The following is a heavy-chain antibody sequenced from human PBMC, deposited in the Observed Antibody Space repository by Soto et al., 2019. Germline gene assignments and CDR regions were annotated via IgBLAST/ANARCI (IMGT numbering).Heavy chain of an antibody. J-gene: IGHJ6*02. CDR2: IIPIFGTA. V-gene: IGHV1-69*01. D-gene: IGHD6-6*01. CDR1: GGTFSSYA. Sequence: QVQLVQSGAEVKKPGSSVKVSCKASGGTFSSYAISWVRQAPGQGLEWMGGIIPIFGTANYAQKFQGRVTITADDSTSTAYMELSSLRSEDTAVYYCAREDSSSSGLYYYYGMDVWGQGTTVTVSS. CDR3: AREDSSSSGLYYYYGMDV.